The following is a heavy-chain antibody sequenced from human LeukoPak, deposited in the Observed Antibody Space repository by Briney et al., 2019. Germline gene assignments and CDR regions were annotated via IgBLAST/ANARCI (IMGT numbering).Heavy chain of an antibody. CDR1: GGSFSRNA. J-gene: IGHJ6*02. D-gene: IGHD2-2*02. CDR2: FIPMVGVA. Sequence: ASVKVSCKASGGSFSRNAMIWVRQAPGQGLEWMGRFIPMVGVATYAQKFQGRVTITEDRSTSTAYMELSSLTSEDTAVYYCARIQAVGVPVAIDAYYSYGMDVWGQGTAVSVSS. CDR3: ARIQAVGVPVAIDAYYSYGMDV. V-gene: IGHV1-69*04.